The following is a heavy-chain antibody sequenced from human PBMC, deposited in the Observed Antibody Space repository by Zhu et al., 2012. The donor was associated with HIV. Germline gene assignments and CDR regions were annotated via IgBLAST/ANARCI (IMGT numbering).Heavy chain of an antibody. CDR2: MYSSGST. V-gene: IGHV4-59*08. Sequence: QVQLQESGPQLVKPSETPSLTCTVSGGSMSNHYWNWVRQPPGKGLQWIGYMYSSGSTKYNFSLKRRVAISLDMSKNQFSLNLSSVTTADTAVYYCARSVKGQLVFDSWGQGALVTVSS. CDR3: ARSVKGQLVFDS. J-gene: IGHJ4*02. CDR1: GGSMSNHY. D-gene: IGHD1-1*01.